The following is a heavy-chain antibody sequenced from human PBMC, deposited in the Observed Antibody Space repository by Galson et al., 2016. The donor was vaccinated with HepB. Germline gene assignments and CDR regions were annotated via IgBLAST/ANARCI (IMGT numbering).Heavy chain of an antibody. CDR2: ISYDGSNK. V-gene: IGHV3-30*18. CDR3: AKVRQLAYSYGMDV. J-gene: IGHJ6*02. Sequence: SLRLSCAASGFTFSSYGMHWVRQAPGKGLEWVAVISYDGSNKYYADSVKGRFTISRDNSKNTLYLQMNCLRAEDTAVYYCAKVRQLAYSYGMDVWGQGTTVTVSS. CDR1: GFTFSSYG. D-gene: IGHD6-6*01.